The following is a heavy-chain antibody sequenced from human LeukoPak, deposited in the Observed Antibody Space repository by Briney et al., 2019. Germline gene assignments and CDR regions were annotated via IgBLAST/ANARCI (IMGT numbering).Heavy chain of an antibody. CDR1: GGSFSGYY. CDR2: INHSGST. CDR3: ARHLVVSRFDH. J-gene: IGHJ4*02. Sequence: SETLSLTCVVYGGSFSGYYWSWIRQPPGKGLEWIGEINHSGSTHYNPSLKSRVTISVDTSKNQFSLKLSSVTAADTAVYYCARHLVVSRFDHWGQGTLVTVSS. D-gene: IGHD2-15*01. V-gene: IGHV4-34*01.